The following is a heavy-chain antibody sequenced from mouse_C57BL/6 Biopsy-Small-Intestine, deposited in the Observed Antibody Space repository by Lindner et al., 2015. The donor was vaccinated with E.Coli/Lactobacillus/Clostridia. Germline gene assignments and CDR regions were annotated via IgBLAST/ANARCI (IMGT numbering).Heavy chain of an antibody. J-gene: IGHJ2*01. CDR2: INPSTGGT. Sequence: VQLQESGPELVKPGASVKISCKASGYSFTDYYMNWGEDKVLEKSLEWIGEINPSTGGTTYNQKFKAKATLTVDKSSSTAYMQLKSLTSEDSAVYYCARILRGDYFDYWGQGTTLTVSS. CDR3: ARILRGDYFDY. CDR1: GYSFTDYY. D-gene: IGHD1-1*01. V-gene: IGHV1-42*01.